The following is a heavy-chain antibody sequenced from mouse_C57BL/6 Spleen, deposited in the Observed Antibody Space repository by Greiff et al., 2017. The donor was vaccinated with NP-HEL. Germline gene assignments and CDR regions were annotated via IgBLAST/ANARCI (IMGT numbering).Heavy chain of an antibody. J-gene: IGHJ3*01. D-gene: IGHD2-3*01. Sequence: QVQLQQSGPGLVQPSQSLSITCTASGFSLTSYGVHWVRQSPGKGLEWLGVIWRGGSADYYAAFMSRLSITKDNSTSQFFFKMNSLQADDTAIYYCAKYDGYFSWFAYWGQGTLVTVSA. CDR1: GFSLTSYG. CDR2: IWRGGSA. V-gene: IGHV2-5*01. CDR3: AKYDGYFSWFAY.